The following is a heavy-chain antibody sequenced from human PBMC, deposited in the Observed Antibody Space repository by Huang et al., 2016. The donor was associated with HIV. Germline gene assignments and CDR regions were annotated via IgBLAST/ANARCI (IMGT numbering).Heavy chain of an antibody. D-gene: IGHD3-3*01. CDR1: GFTFRSYW. Sequence: EVQLVESGGGLVQPGGYLRLSCAASGFTFRSYWMSWVRQAPGKGLEGVTNRKQDGSEKYYVESVKGRFTISRDNVKNALYLQMYSLRVEDTAIYYCARGGAPYYDFWSGGHHYGMDVWGQGTTVTVSS. V-gene: IGHV3-7*04. CDR2: RKQDGSEK. J-gene: IGHJ6*02. CDR3: ARGGAPYYDFWSGGHHYGMDV.